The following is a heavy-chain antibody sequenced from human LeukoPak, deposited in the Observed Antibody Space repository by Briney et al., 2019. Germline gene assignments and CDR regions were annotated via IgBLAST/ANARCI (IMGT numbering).Heavy chain of an antibody. CDR1: VSTLTTIS. Sequence: ASVTLSFTLSVSTLTTISIDWGRHPPGKGLEWKGSLSPRDGETSHAQKFKGRFNITADTATDIAYMEMSSLESGGKAVYYCATGPMVYDFWGQGTLVTVSS. D-gene: IGHD3-10*01. CDR2: LSPRDGET. CDR3: ATGPMVYDF. V-gene: IGHV1-24*01. J-gene: IGHJ4*02.